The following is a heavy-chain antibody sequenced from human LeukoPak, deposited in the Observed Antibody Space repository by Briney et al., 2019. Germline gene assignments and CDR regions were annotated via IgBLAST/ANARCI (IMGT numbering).Heavy chain of an antibody. J-gene: IGHJ4*02. CDR3: ARAAVVPAAIIYFVY. CDR1: GYTFTGYY. Sequence: ASVKVSCKASGYTFTGYYMHWVRQAPGQGLEWMGWINPNSGGTNYAQKFQGRVTMTRDTSISTAYMELSRLRSDDTAVYYCARAAVVPAAIIYFVYWGQGTLVTVSS. CDR2: INPNSGGT. D-gene: IGHD2-2*02. V-gene: IGHV1-2*02.